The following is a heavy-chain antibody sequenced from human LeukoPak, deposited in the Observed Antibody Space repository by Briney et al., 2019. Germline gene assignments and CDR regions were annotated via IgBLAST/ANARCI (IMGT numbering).Heavy chain of an antibody. CDR2: IYSGGST. J-gene: IGHJ4*02. CDR1: GFTVNNKY. Sequence: GGSLRLSCAASGFTVNNKYMNWVRQAPGKGLEWVSVIYSGGSTYYADSVKGRFTISRDNSKNTLYLQMNSLRAEDTAVYYCASFYGDRSLDYWGQGTLVTVPS. CDR3: ASFYGDRSLDY. V-gene: IGHV3-53*01. D-gene: IGHD4-17*01.